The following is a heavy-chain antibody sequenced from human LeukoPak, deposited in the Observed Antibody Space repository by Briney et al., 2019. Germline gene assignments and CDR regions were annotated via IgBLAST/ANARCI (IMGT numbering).Heavy chain of an antibody. CDR1: GGTFSSYA. V-gene: IGHV1-2*02. CDR3: ARAGPTVTTFIQFNWFDP. J-gene: IGHJ5*02. CDR2: INPNSGGT. Sequence: GSSVKVSCKASGGTFSSYAISWVRQAPGQGLEWMGWINPNSGGTNYAQKFQGRVTMTRDTSISTAYMELSRLRSDDTAVYYCARAGPTVTTFIQFNWFDPWGQGTLVTVSS. D-gene: IGHD4-17*01.